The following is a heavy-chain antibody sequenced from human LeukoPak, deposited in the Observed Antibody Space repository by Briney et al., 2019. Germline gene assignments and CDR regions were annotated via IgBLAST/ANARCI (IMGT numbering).Heavy chain of an antibody. Sequence: GGSLRLSCAASGFAVRSNYMTWVRQAPGKGLEWVSVIHSGGSTYYADSVKGRFTISRDNSKNTLSLQMNSLRAEDTAVYYCARADGDPADLQHWGQGTLVTVSS. CDR1: GFAVRSNY. D-gene: IGHD4-17*01. CDR2: IHSGGST. J-gene: IGHJ1*01. V-gene: IGHV3-53*01. CDR3: ARADGDPADLQH.